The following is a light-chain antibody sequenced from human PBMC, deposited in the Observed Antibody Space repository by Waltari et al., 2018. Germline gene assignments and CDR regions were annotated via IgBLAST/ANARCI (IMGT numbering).Light chain of an antibody. CDR1: SSDVGGYNY. J-gene: IGLJ1*01. V-gene: IGLV2-23*02. Sequence: QSALTQPASVSGSPGQSITISCTGTSSDVGGYNYVSWYQHHPGKAPKLVIYDVSKRPSGVSNRFSASKSGNTASLTISGLQAEDEADYYCCSYAGSSTYVFGTGTKVTVL. CDR2: DVS. CDR3: CSYAGSSTYV.